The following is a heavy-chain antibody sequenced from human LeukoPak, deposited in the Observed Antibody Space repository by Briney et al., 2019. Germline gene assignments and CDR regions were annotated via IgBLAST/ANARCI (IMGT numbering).Heavy chain of an antibody. D-gene: IGHD6-13*01. CDR2: IYSGGST. CDR1: GFTVSSNY. Sequence: PGGSLRLSCAASGFTVSSNYMSWVRQAPGKGLEWASVIYSGGSTYYADSVKGRFTISRDNSKNTLYLQMNSLRAEDTAVYYCARGGGIGSSCRPFDYWGQGTLVTVSS. J-gene: IGHJ4*02. CDR3: ARGGGIGSSCRPFDY. V-gene: IGHV3-53*01.